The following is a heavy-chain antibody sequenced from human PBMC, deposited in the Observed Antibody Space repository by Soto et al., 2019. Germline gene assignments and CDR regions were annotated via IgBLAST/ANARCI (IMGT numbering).Heavy chain of an antibody. V-gene: IGHV4-31*03. CDR2: IYYSGST. J-gene: IGHJ6*02. CDR3: ARDIVVVPAAIGSYYYYYGMDV. CDR1: GGSISSGGYY. D-gene: IGHD2-2*01. Sequence: QVQLQESGPGLVKPSQTLSLTCTVSGGSISSGGYYWSWIRQHPGKGLEWIGYIYYSGSTYYNPSLKSRVTISVDTSKNQFSLKLSSVTAADTAVYYCARDIVVVPAAIGSYYYYYGMDVWGRGTTVTVSS.